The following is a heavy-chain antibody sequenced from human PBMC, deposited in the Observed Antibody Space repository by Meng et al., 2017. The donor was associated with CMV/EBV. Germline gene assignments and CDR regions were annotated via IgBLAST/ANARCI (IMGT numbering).Heavy chain of an antibody. CDR1: GFTFSDYY. J-gene: IGHJ3*02. CDR2: ISSSGSTI. V-gene: IGHV3-11*04. CDR3: AREIFYDILTGYFPADAFDI. Sequence: GESLKISCAASGFTFSDYYMSWIRRAPGKGLEWVSYISSSGSTIYYADSVKGRFTISRDNAKNSLYLQMNSLRAEDTAVYYCAREIFYDILTGYFPADAFDIWGQGTMVTVSS. D-gene: IGHD3-9*01.